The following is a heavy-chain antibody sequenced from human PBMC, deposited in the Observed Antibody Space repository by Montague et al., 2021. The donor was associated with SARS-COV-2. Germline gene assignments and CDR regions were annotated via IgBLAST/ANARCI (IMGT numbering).Heavy chain of an antibody. CDR2: IYWDDTK. CDR3: AHRPPYYSISGAWDVGCFDY. CDR1: GFSLTSSGVA. Sequence: PALVTPTQTLTLTCTFSGFSLTSSGVAVGWIRQPPGKALEWLAHIYWDDTKHYNPSLKTRLTATQDTSKNQVVLTLTNVDPVDTATYYCAHRPPYYSISGAWDVGCFDYWGQGALVTVSS. V-gene: IGHV2-5*02. D-gene: IGHD3-10*01. J-gene: IGHJ4*02.